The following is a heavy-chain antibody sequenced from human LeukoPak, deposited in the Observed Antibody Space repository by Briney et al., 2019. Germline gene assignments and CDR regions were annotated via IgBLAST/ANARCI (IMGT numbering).Heavy chain of an antibody. J-gene: IGHJ4*02. D-gene: IGHD3-22*01. CDR3: AREMYDSGGYRVSYFDY. CDR1: GGSISSSSYY. Sequence: SETLSLTCTVSGGSISSSSYYWGWIRQPPGKGLEWIGSIYYSGSTYYNPSLKSRVTISVDTSKNQFSLKLSSVTAADTAVYYCAREMYDSGGYRVSYFDYWGQGTLVTVSS. CDR2: IYYSGST. V-gene: IGHV4-39*07.